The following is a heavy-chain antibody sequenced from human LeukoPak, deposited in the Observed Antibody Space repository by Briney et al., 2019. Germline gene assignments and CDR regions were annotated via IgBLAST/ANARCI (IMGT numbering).Heavy chain of an antibody. CDR3: VKDDSYYYDSGIYPY. CDR2: INSDGSST. J-gene: IGHJ4*02. CDR1: GFTFSSCW. V-gene: IGHV3-74*01. D-gene: IGHD3-10*01. Sequence: GGSLRLSCAASGFTFSSCWMHWVRQDPGKGLVWVARINSDGSSTSYADSVKGRFTISRDNAKNTLYLQMGSLRAEDTAIYYCVKDDSYYYDSGIYPYWGQGTLVTVSS.